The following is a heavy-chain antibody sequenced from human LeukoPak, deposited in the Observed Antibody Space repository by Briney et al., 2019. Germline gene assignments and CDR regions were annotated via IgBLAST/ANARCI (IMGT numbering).Heavy chain of an antibody. J-gene: IGHJ6*03. CDR1: GYSISSGYY. CDR2: IYHSGST. D-gene: IGHD1-26*01. Sequence: SETLSLTCTVSGYSISSGYYWGWIRQPPGKGLEWIGSIYHSGSTYYNPSLKSRVTISVDTSKNQFSLKLSSVTAADTAVYYCARDGPRRWELLRGYYYYYYMDVWGKGTTVTVSS. V-gene: IGHV4-38-2*02. CDR3: ARDGPRRWELLRGYYYYYYMDV.